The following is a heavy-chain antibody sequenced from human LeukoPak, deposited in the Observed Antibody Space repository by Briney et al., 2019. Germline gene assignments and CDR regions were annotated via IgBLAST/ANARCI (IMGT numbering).Heavy chain of an antibody. CDR3: ARVPLGGSGWYYFDY. Sequence: SETLSLTCTVSGGSISSGSYHWGWLRQPAGTGLEWIGRIYTSGSTNYNPSLKSRVTISVDTSKNQFSLKLSSVTAADTAVYYCARVPLGGSGWYYFDYWGQGTLVTVSS. J-gene: IGHJ4*02. V-gene: IGHV4-61*02. D-gene: IGHD6-19*01. CDR1: GGSISSGSYH. CDR2: IYTSGST.